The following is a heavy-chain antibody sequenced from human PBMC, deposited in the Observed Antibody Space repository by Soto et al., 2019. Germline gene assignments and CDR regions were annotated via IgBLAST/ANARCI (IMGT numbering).Heavy chain of an antibody. CDR3: TGQSVAGAIDY. D-gene: IGHD6-19*01. Sequence: SQTLSLTCAISGDSVSSNSAAWHLIRQSPSRGLEWLGRTYYRSKWYNGYSVSVKSRITINPDTSKNQFSLQLNSVSPEDTAVYYCTGQSVAGAIDYWGQGTPVTVSS. J-gene: IGHJ4*02. V-gene: IGHV6-1*01. CDR1: GDSVSSNSAA. CDR2: TYYRSKWYN.